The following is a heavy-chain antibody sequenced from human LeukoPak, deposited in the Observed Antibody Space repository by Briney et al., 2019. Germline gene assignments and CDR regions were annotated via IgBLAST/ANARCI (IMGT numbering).Heavy chain of an antibody. D-gene: IGHD6-13*01. Sequence: GGSLRLSCAASGFTFSSYGMHWVRQAPGKGLEWVAVISYDGSNKYYADSVKGRFTISRDNSKNTLYLQMNSLRAEDTAVYYCAKPSVSSSWLYYFDYWGQGTLVTVSS. V-gene: IGHV3-30*18. CDR1: GFTFSSYG. J-gene: IGHJ4*02. CDR2: ISYDGSNK. CDR3: AKPSVSSSWLYYFDY.